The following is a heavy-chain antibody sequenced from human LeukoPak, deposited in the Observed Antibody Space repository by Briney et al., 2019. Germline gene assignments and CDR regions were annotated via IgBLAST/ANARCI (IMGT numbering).Heavy chain of an antibody. Sequence: GASVKVSCKASGYTFTGYYMHWVRQAPGQGLEWMGWINPNSGGTNYAQKFQGRVTMTRDTSISTAYMELSRLRSDDTAVYYCAGALGGSSYYYYYYMDVWGKGTTVTVSS. J-gene: IGHJ6*03. CDR3: AGALGGSSYYYYYYMDV. CDR1: GYTFTGYY. V-gene: IGHV1-2*02. CDR2: INPNSGGT. D-gene: IGHD6-6*01.